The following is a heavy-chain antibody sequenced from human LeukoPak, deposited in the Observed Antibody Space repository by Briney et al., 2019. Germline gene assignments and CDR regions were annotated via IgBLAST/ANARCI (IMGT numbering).Heavy chain of an antibody. CDR1: GFTFSSYA. CDR3: AATPISGSSRPFDY. V-gene: IGHV3-23*01. CDR2: ISVSGGST. D-gene: IGHD1-26*01. J-gene: IGHJ4*02. Sequence: GGSLRLSCAASGFTFSSYAMSWVRQAPGKGLEWVSAISVSGGSTYYADSVKGRFTISRDNSKNTLYLQMNSLRAEDTAVYYCAATPISGSSRPFDYWGQGTLVTVSS.